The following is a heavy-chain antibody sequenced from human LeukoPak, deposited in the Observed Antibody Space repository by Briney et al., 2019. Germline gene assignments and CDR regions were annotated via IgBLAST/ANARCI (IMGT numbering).Heavy chain of an antibody. J-gene: IGHJ4*02. CDR1: GFTFSDYY. V-gene: IGHV3-11*01. Sequence: GGSLRLSCAASGFTFSDYYMSWIRQAPGKGLEWVSYISMSGSTIYYPDSVKGRFTISRDNAKNSLYLQMNSLRAEDTAVYYCARLKGIGAFDYWGQGTLVTVSS. CDR2: ISMSGSTI. D-gene: IGHD3-16*01. CDR3: ARLKGIGAFDY.